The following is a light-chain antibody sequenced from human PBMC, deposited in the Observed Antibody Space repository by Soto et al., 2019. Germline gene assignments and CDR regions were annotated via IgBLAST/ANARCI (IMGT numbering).Light chain of an antibody. CDR3: KSYAGSNTYV. CDR1: KNDIGLYDF. V-gene: IGLV2-8*01. J-gene: IGLJ1*01. Sequence: QSALTQPPSASGSPGQSVTISCTGTKNDIGLYDFVSWYQHHPGKAPRLIIYEVVQRPSGVPDRFSGSKSGNTASLTVSGLQAADEADCFCKSYAGSNTYVFGSGTKVTVL. CDR2: EVV.